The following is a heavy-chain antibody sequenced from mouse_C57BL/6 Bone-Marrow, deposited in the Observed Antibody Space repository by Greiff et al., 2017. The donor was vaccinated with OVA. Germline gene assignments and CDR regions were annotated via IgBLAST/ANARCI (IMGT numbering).Heavy chain of an antibody. J-gene: IGHJ1*03. Sequence: QVQLQQPGAELVRPGSSVKLSCKASGYTFTSYWMDWVKQRPGQGLEWIGNIYPSDSETHYNQKFKDKATLTVDKSSSTAYMQLSSLTSEDSAVYYCARPLTTLVATDWYFDVWGTGTTVTVSS. CDR1: GYTFTSYW. V-gene: IGHV1-61*01. D-gene: IGHD1-1*01. CDR2: IYPSDSET. CDR3: ARPLTTLVATDWYFDV.